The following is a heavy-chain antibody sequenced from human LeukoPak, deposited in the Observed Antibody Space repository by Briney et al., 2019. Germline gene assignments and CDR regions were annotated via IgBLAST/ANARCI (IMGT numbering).Heavy chain of an antibody. Sequence: SETLSLTCTVSGGSISGYYWSWIRQSPGKRLEWSAYISFTGNTNSTPSLKIRFTISLATSTPHFSLTLTSLTAPDTAVYYCARSPPGWYYDNSGQYYFDTWGQGALVTVSS. J-gene: IGHJ4*02. V-gene: IGHV4-4*08. CDR2: ISFTGNT. CDR3: ARSPPGWYYDNSGQYYFDT. CDR1: GGSISGYY. D-gene: IGHD3-22*01.